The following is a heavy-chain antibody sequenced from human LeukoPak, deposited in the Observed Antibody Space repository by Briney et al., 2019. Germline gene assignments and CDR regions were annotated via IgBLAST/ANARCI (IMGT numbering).Heavy chain of an antibody. V-gene: IGHV4-31*03. CDR1: GGSISSGGYY. CDR3: ARSPYSSSWYRAPYYFDY. J-gene: IGHJ4*02. CDR2: IYYSGST. Sequence: SQTLSLTRTVSGGSISSGGYYWSWIRQHPGKGLEWIGYIYYSGSTYYNPSLKSRVTISVDTSKNQFSLKLSSVTAADTAVYYCARSPYSSSWYRAPYYFDYWGQGTLVTVSS. D-gene: IGHD6-13*01.